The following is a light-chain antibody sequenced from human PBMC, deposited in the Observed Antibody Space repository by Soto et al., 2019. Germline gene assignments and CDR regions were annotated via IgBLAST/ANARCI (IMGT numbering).Light chain of an antibody. CDR2: EVS. V-gene: IGLV2-14*01. CDR1: TSDVDNYDY. CDR3: SSKTNSFTLV. Sequence: QSALTQPASVSGSLGQSITISCTANTSDVDNYDYVSWYQQHPGNAPKLILYEVSNRPSGVSNRFSGSKSAKTASLTISGLQAEDEADYYCSSKTNSFTLVFGGGTKLTVL. J-gene: IGLJ3*02.